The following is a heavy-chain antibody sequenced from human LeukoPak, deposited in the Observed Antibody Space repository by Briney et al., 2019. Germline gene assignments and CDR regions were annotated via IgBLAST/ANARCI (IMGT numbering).Heavy chain of an antibody. J-gene: IGHJ4*02. Sequence: ASVKVSCKASGYTFTSYDINWVRQATGQGLEWMGWMNPNSGNTGYAQKFQGRVTITRNTSISTAYMELSSLRSEDTAVYYCARRVVRQYSSGWYSDFDYWGQGTLVTVSS. CDR2: MNPNSGNT. CDR1: GYTFTSYD. V-gene: IGHV1-8*03. D-gene: IGHD6-19*01. CDR3: ARRVVRQYSSGWYSDFDY.